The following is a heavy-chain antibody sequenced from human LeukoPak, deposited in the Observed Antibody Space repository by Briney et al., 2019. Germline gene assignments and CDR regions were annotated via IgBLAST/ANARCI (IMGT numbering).Heavy chain of an antibody. V-gene: IGHV1-18*01. CDR3: ARADTVRLGELSHFDY. CDR1: GGTFSSYA. J-gene: IGHJ4*02. CDR2: ISAYNGNT. D-gene: IGHD3-16*02. Sequence: GASVKVSCKASGGTFSSYAISWVRQAPGQGLEWMGWISAYNGNTNYAQKLQGRVTMTTDTSTSTAYMELRTLRSDDTAVYYCARADTVRLGELSHFDYWGQGTLVTVSS.